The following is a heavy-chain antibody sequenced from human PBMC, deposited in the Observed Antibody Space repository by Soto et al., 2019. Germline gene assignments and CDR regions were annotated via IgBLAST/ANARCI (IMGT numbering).Heavy chain of an antibody. Sequence: ASVKVSCKASGYTFTGYYMHWVRQAPGRGLEWMGWINPNSGGTNYAQKFQGRVTMNSDTSISTAYTELSRLRSDDTAVYYCARPQRNFFSMSYWFDPWGQGTLVTVSS. J-gene: IGHJ5*02. CDR3: ARPQRNFFSMSYWFDP. CDR2: INPNSGGT. V-gene: IGHV1-2*02. CDR1: GYTFTGYY. D-gene: IGHD3-10*02.